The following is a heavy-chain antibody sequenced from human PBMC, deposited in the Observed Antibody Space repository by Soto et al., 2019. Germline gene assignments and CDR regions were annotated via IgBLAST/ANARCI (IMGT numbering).Heavy chain of an antibody. CDR1: GFTFSNCG. J-gene: IGHJ6*02. V-gene: IGHV3-48*01. D-gene: IGHD2-15*01. CDR2: ISDSGATK. CDR3: SRCSRNSCYSYGVDV. Sequence: EVQLVESGGGLVQPGGSLRLSCAASGFTFSNCGMNWVRQTPGKGLEWVSYISDSGATKHYADSVKGRFTISRDNGKDSLYLLMISRRGEDTAVYYCSRCSRNSCYSYGVDVWGQGATVTVSS.